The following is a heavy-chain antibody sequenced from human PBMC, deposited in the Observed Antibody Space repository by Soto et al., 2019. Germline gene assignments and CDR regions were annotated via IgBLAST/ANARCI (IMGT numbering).Heavy chain of an antibody. V-gene: IGHV4-4*02. CDR3: AYDSSGYSAFGFDY. CDR1: GGSISSSTW. J-gene: IGHJ4*02. CDR2: IYHSGST. Sequence: QVQLQESGPGLVKPSGTLSLTCAVSGGSISSSTWWSWVRQPPGKGREWIGEIYHSGSTNYNPSLKSRVTISVDKSKNQFSLKLSSVTAADTAVYYCAYDSSGYSAFGFDYWGQGTLVTVSS. D-gene: IGHD3-22*01.